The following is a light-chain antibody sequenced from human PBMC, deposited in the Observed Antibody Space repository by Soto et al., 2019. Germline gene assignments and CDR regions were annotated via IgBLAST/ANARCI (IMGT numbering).Light chain of an antibody. CDR2: DTS. V-gene: IGKV3-15*01. CDR3: QPYNNWPLT. Sequence: VMRQSPSTLSVSTGEGATLSCRASQGIGDTLAWYQHKPGQTPRLLIYDTSTRATGVPTRFSGSRSGAEFTLTINSLQSEDFAVYYCQPYNNWPLTFGGGTKVAIK. CDR1: QGIGDT. J-gene: IGKJ4*01.